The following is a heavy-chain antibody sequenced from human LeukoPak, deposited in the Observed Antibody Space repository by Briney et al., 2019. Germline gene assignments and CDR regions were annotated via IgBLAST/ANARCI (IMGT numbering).Heavy chain of an antibody. Sequence: SETLSLTCTVSGGSISSYYWSWIRQPAGKGLEWIGRIYTSGSTNYNPSLKSRVTMSVDTSKNQFSLKLSSVTAADTAVYYCASPMYYYDSSGYYNHAFDIWGQGTMVTVSS. CDR2: IYTSGST. V-gene: IGHV4-4*07. CDR3: ASPMYYYDSSGYYNHAFDI. J-gene: IGHJ3*02. CDR1: GGSISSYY. D-gene: IGHD3-22*01.